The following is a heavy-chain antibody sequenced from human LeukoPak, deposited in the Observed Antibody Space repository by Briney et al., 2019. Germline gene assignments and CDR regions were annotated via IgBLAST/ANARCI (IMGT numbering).Heavy chain of an antibody. Sequence: GGSLRLSCTASGFTFGDYAMSWIRQAPGKGLERVGFIRSKAYGETADYAASVKGRFTISRDDSKAIAYLQMNSLKTEDTAVYHCTRDRGAYNLYDYWGQGTLVTVSS. CDR3: TRDRGAYNLYDY. D-gene: IGHD1-1*01. V-gene: IGHV3-49*03. CDR2: IRSKAYGETA. J-gene: IGHJ4*02. CDR1: GFTFGDYA.